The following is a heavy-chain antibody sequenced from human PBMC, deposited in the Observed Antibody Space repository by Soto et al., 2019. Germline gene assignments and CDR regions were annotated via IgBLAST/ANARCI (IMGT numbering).Heavy chain of an antibody. CDR3: ARRAPYDSSGYYGDY. V-gene: IGHV5-51*01. Sequence: PGESLKVSCEGSVYSFTRYGSGWLRQMPGKGLEWMGIIYPGDSDTRYSPSFQGQVTISADKSISTAYLQWSSLKASDTAMYYCARRAPYDSSGYYGDYWGQGTLVTV. D-gene: IGHD3-22*01. CDR1: VYSFTRYG. CDR2: IYPGDSDT. J-gene: IGHJ4*02.